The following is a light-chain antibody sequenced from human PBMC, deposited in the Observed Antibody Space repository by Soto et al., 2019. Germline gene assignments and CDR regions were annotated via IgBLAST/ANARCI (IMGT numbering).Light chain of an antibody. Sequence: EIVLTQSPATRSLSPGERATLSCRASQSVSSYLAWYQQKPGQAPRLLIYDASNRATGIPARFSGSGSGTDFTLTISRLEPEDFAVYYCQQYGSSGTFGPGTKVDIK. CDR1: QSVSSY. J-gene: IGKJ3*01. CDR3: QQYGSSGT. V-gene: IGKV3-11*01. CDR2: DAS.